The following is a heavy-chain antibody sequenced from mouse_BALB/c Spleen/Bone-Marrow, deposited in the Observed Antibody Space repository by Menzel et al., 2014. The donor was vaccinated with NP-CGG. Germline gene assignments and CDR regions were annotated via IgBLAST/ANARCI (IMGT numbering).Heavy chain of an antibody. CDR1: GYSFTNYW. D-gene: IGHD2-4*01. CDR2: IHPSDSET. CDR3: ASDDYDGSWFAY. J-gene: IGHJ3*01. Sequence: QVQLQQSGAELVRPGASVKLSCKASGYSFTNYWMNWMKPRPGQGLEWIGMIHPSDSETRLNQKFKDKATLTVDKSSSTAYMQLSSPTSEDSAVCYCASDDYDGSWFAYWGQGTLVTVSA. V-gene: IGHV1-74*01.